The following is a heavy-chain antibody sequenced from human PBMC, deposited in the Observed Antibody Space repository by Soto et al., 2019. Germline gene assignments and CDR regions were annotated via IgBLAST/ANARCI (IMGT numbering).Heavy chain of an antibody. CDR3: AVSGVPAASNYYYYGMDV. CDR1: GYTFTSYA. CDR2: INAGNGNT. D-gene: IGHD2-2*01. J-gene: IGHJ6*02. V-gene: IGHV1-3*01. Sequence: GYTFTSYAMHWVRQAPGQRLEWMGWINAGNGNTKYSQKFQGRVTITRDTSASTAYMELSSLRSEDTAVYYCAVSGVPAASNYYYYGMDVWGQGTTVTVSS.